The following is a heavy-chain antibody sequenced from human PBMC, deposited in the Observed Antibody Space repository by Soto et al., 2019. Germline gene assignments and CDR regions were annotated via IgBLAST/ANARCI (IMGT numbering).Heavy chain of an antibody. V-gene: IGHV3-30-3*01. D-gene: IGHD6-6*01. Sequence: QVQLVESGGGVVQPGRSLRLSCAASGFTFSSYAMHWVRQAPGKGLEWVAVISYDGSNKYYADSVKGRFTISRDNSKNTLYLQMNSLRAEDTAVYYCARDPTGLDRYGMDVWGQWTTVTVSS. J-gene: IGHJ6*02. CDR3: ARDPTGLDRYGMDV. CDR1: GFTFSSYA. CDR2: ISYDGSNK.